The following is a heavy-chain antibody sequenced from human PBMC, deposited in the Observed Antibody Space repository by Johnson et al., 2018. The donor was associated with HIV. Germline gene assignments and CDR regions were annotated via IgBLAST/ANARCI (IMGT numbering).Heavy chain of an antibody. CDR3: ARNLTYYNFWSGYWGDAFDI. CDR2: ISYDGSNK. J-gene: IGHJ3*02. V-gene: IGHV3-30-3*01. CDR1: GFTFSSYA. D-gene: IGHD3-3*01. Sequence: QVQLVESGGGVVQPGRSLRLSCAASGFTFSSYAMHWVRQAPGKGLEWVAVISYDGSNKYYADSVKGRFTISRDNSKNTLYLQMNSLSAEDTAVYYCARNLTYYNFWSGYWGDAFDIWGQGTMVTVSS.